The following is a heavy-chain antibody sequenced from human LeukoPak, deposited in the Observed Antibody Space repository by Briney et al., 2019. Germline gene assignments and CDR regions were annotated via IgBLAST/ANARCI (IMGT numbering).Heavy chain of an antibody. CDR2: IYYSGST. CDR3: ARGRRSNYYGSGSYYPKTPYYYYGMDV. V-gene: IGHV4-31*03. J-gene: IGHJ6*04. D-gene: IGHD3-10*01. CDR1: GGSISSGGYY. Sequence: SETLSLTCTVSGGSISSGGYYWSWIRQHPGKGLEWIGYIYYSGSTYYNPSLKSRVTISVDTSKNQFSLKLSSVTAADTAVYYCARGRRSNYYGSGSYYPKTPYYYYGMDVWGKGTTVTVSS.